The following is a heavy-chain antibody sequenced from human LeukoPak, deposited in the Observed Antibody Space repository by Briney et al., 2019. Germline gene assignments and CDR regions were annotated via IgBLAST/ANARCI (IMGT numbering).Heavy chain of an antibody. V-gene: IGHV4-59*01. Sequence: SETLSLTCTVSGGSMRSYYWSWIRQPPGKGLEWIGYIYYSGSTNYSPSLKSRVTISVDTSTSQFSLKLRSVTAADTAVYYCARGAYCGGDRFWWFDPWGQGTLVTVSS. CDR3: ARGAYCGGDRFWWFDP. CDR2: IYYSGST. D-gene: IGHD2-21*02. CDR1: GGSMRSYY. J-gene: IGHJ5*02.